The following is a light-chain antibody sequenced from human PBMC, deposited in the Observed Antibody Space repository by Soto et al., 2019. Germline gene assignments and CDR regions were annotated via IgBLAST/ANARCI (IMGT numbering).Light chain of an antibody. CDR1: QSVGVD. CDR3: QQYNDWPPLT. J-gene: IGKJ4*01. CDR2: GAS. Sequence: EIVMTQSPATLSVSPGERATLSCRASQSVGVDLAWYRQKRGQAPRLLIYGASTRATGIAARFSGSGSGTEFTLTINGLQSEDFAIYYCQQYNDWPPLTFGGGTEVEVK. V-gene: IGKV3-15*01.